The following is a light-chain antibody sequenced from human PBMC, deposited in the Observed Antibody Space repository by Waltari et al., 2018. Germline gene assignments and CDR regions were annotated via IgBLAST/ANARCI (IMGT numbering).Light chain of an antibody. J-gene: IGLJ1*01. CDR3: HVWHPHVDPGV. CDR2: YDR. Sequence: SYVVPQPPSVSVAPGETATITCGGDNIGTYSVPWSQQRAGQAPVLVIFYDRDRPSGIPDRFSGSNSGNTATLTISRVEAGDEARYYCHVWHPHVDPGVFGTGTEVTVL. V-gene: IGLV3-21*04. CDR1: NIGTYS.